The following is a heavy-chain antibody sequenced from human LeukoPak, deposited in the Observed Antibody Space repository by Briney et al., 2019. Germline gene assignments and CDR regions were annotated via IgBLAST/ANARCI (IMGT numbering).Heavy chain of an antibody. V-gene: IGHV4-34*01. CDR2: INHSGST. Sequence: SETLSLTCAVYGGSFSGYYWSWIRQPPGKGLEWIGEINHSGSTNYNPSLKSRVTISVDTSKNQFSLKLSSVTAADTAVYYCARAPRRITIFGVVIIPQFDYWGQGTLVTVSS. CDR3: ARAPRRITIFGVVIIPQFDY. D-gene: IGHD3-3*01. CDR1: GGSFSGYY. J-gene: IGHJ4*02.